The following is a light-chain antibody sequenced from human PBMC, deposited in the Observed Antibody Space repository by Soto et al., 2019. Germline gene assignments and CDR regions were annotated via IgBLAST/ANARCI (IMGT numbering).Light chain of an antibody. CDR2: GAS. Sequence: DIVRTQSPATLSMSPGERATLSCRASQTINNNLAWNQQKPVQAPRLLIYGASTRATGLPDRFSGSGSGTEFTLTISSLQYEDFAVYYCQQYDKWPWPFGQGTKVQIQ. CDR3: QQYDKWPWP. V-gene: IGKV3-15*01. CDR1: QTINNN. J-gene: IGKJ1*01.